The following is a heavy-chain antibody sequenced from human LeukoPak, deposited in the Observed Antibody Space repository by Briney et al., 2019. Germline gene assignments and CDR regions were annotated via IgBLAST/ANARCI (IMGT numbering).Heavy chain of an antibody. CDR3: ARQGGSGSYYMTSFDP. CDR2: INHSGST. J-gene: IGHJ5*02. CDR1: GGSFSGYY. Sequence: SETPSLTCAVYGGSFSGYYWSWIRQPPGKGLEWIGEINHSGSTNYNPSLKSRVTISVDTSKNQFSLKLSSVTAADTAVYYCARQGGSGSYYMTSFDPWGQGTLVTVSS. D-gene: IGHD3-10*01. V-gene: IGHV4-34*01.